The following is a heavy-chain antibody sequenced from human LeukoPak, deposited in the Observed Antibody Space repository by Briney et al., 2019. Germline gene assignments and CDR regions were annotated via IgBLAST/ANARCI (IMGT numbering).Heavy chain of an antibody. V-gene: IGHV4-38-2*01. Sequence: KPSETLSLTCAVSGYSISSGYYWGWIRQPPGKGLEWIGSIYHSGSTYYNPSLKSRVTISVDTSKNQFSLKLSSVTAADTAVYYCARPHGYNIFDYWGQGTLVTVSS. J-gene: IGHJ4*02. CDR1: GYSISSGYY. CDR3: ARPHGYNIFDY. D-gene: IGHD5-24*01. CDR2: IYHSGST.